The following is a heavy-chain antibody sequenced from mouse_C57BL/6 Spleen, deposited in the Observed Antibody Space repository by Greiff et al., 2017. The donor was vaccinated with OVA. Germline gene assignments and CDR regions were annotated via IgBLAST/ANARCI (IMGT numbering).Heavy chain of an antibody. V-gene: IGHV5-16*01. CDR2: INYDGSST. D-gene: IGHD4-1*01. CDR1: GFTFSDYY. Sequence: EVNLVESEGGLVQPGSSMKLSCTASGFTFSDYYMAWVRQVPEKGLEWVANINYDGSSTYYLDSLKSRFIISRDNAKNILYLQMSSLKSEDTATYYCAKLTGTAWFAYWGQGTLVTVSA. CDR3: AKLTGTAWFAY. J-gene: IGHJ3*01.